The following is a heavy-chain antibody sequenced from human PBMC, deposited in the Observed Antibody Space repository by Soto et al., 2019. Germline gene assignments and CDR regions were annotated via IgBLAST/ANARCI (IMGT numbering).Heavy chain of an antibody. CDR3: AKAPERDFWSGYYYYGMDV. CDR2: ISGSGGST. J-gene: IGHJ6*02. V-gene: IGHV3-23*01. Sequence: EVQLLESGGGLVQPGGSLRLSCAASGFTFSSYAMSWVRQAPGKGLEWVSAISGSGGSTYYADSVKGRFTISRDNSKNTLYLQMNSLRAEDTAVYYCAKAPERDFWSGYYYYGMDVWGQGTTVTVSS. D-gene: IGHD3-3*01. CDR1: GFTFSSYA.